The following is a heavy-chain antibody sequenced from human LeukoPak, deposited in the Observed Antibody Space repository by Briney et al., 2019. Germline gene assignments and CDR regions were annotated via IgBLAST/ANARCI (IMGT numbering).Heavy chain of an antibody. J-gene: IGHJ4*02. Sequence: ASVKVSCKVSGYTLTELSMHWVRQAPGKGLEWMGGFDPEDGETIYAQKFQGRVTMTEDTSTDTAYMELSSLRSEDTAVYYCARVPSDLAVARTFFDYWGQGTLVTVSS. V-gene: IGHV1-24*01. CDR3: ARVPSDLAVARTFFDY. D-gene: IGHD6-19*01. CDR1: GYTLTELS. CDR2: FDPEDGET.